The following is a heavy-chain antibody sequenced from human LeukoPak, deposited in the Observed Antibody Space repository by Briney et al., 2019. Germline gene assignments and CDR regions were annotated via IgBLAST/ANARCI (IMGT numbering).Heavy chain of an antibody. V-gene: IGHV4-59*01. D-gene: IGHD3-22*01. CDR3: ARARNYYDSSDYYYEGDAFDI. CDR1: GGSISSYH. Sequence: PSETLSLTCTVSGGSISSYHWSWIRQPPGKGLECIGFIYYSGSTNYNPFLKSRVTISVDTSKNQFSLKLSSVTAADTAVYYCARARNYYDSSDYYYEGDAFDIWGQGTMVTVSS. CDR2: IYYSGST. J-gene: IGHJ3*02.